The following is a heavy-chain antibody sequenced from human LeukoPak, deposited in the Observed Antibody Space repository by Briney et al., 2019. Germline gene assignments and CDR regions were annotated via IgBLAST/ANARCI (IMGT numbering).Heavy chain of an antibody. CDR1: GGSISSSSYY. J-gene: IGHJ4*02. V-gene: IGHV4-39*01. Sequence: SETLSLTCTVSGGSISSSSYYWGWIRQPPGKGLEWIGSIYYSGSTYYNPSLKSRVTISVDTSKNQFSLKLSSVTAADTAVYYCARLEFSNSGSYLAPSDYWGQGTLVTVSS. CDR3: ARLEFSNSGSYLAPSDY. CDR2: IYYSGST. D-gene: IGHD1-26*01.